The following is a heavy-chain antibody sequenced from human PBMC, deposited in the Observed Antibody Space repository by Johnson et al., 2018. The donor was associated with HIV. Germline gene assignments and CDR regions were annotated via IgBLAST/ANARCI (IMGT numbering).Heavy chain of an antibody. CDR3: ARIVRMTTVVIGDAFDI. CDR1: GFTVSSNY. J-gene: IGHJ3*02. V-gene: IGHV3-66*02. CDR2: IYSGGST. D-gene: IGHD4-23*01. Sequence: EKLVESGGGLVQPGGSLRLSCAASGFTVSSNYMSWVRQAPGKGLEWVSVIYSGGSTYYADSVKGRFTISRDNSKNTLYLQMNSLRAEDTAVYYCARIVRMTTVVIGDAFDIWGQGTMVTVSS.